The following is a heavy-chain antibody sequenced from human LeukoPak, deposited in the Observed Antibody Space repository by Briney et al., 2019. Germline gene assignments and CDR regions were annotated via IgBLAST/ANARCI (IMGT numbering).Heavy chain of an antibody. J-gene: IGHJ6*03. CDR1: GYTLTSYG. CDR2: IIPIFGTA. CDR3: ASAGRSGSYRMDNRYYYMDV. V-gene: IGHV1-69*06. Sequence: ASVKVSCKASGYTLTSYGISWVRQAPGQGLEWMGRIIPIFGTANYAQKFQGRVTITADKSTSTAYMELSSLRSEDTAVYYCASAGRSGSYRMDNRYYYMDVWGKGTTVTVSS. D-gene: IGHD1-26*01.